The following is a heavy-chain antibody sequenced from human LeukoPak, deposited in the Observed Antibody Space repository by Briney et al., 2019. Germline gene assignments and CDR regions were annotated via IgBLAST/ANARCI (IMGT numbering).Heavy chain of an antibody. J-gene: IGHJ6*03. CDR1: GYTFTSYG. V-gene: IGHV1-18*01. D-gene: IGHD3-3*01. Sequence: ASVKVSCTASGYTFTSYGISWVRQAPGQGLEWMGWISAYNGNTNYAQKLQGRVTMTTDTSTSTAYMELRSLRSDDTAVYYCARGVPDLYDFWSGYRYYMDVWGKGTTVTVSS. CDR3: ARGVPDLYDFWSGYRYYMDV. CDR2: ISAYNGNT.